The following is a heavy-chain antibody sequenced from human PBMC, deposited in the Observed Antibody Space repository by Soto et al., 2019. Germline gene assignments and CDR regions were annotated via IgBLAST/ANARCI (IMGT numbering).Heavy chain of an antibody. CDR2: IIANGIDT. CDR1: EFTFSSYA. D-gene: IGHD1-1*01. V-gene: IGHV3-23*01. CDR3: AKSGTTGTRWYAFDV. Sequence: EVQLLESGGDLVQPGGSLRLSCAASEFTFSSYAINWVRQAPGKGLEWVSAIIANGIDTYYADSVKSRFTISRDNSKNTVYLQMNSLRDGDTAVYFCAKSGTTGTRWYAFDVWGQGTMVTVSS. J-gene: IGHJ3*01.